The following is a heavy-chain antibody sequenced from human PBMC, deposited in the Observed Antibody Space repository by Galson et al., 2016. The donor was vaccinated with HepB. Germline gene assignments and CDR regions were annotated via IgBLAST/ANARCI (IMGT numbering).Heavy chain of an antibody. Sequence: CAISGDSVSSNSAAWNWIRQSPSRGLEWLGRTCYKSKWHNDYAPSVKSRITINPDTSKNLFSLQLHSVTPEDTAVYYCARGETAPATDWYFDLWGRGTVVTVSS. V-gene: IGHV6-1*01. CDR2: TCYKSKWHN. CDR3: ARGETAPATDWYFDL. D-gene: IGHD2-15*01. J-gene: IGHJ2*01. CDR1: GDSVSSNSAA.